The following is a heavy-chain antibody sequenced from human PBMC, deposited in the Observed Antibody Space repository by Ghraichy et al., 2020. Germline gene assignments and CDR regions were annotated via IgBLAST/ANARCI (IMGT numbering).Heavy chain of an antibody. V-gene: IGHV4-59*01. CDR1: GGSISSYY. J-gene: IGHJ4*02. Sequence: ESLNISCVVSGGSISSYYWSWIRQPPGKGLEWIGYIYYSGSTNYNPSLKSRVTISIDTSKKQFSLKLSSVTAADTAVYYCARDYGGLIDYWDQGTLVTVSS. CDR2: IYYSGST. D-gene: IGHD4-23*01. CDR3: ARDYGGLIDY.